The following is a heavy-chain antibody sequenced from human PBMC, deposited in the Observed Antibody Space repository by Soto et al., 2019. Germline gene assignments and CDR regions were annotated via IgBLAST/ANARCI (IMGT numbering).Heavy chain of an antibody. V-gene: IGHV1-69*06. J-gene: IGHJ6*02. D-gene: IGHD4-4*01. CDR2: IIPIFSTP. CDR3: ARGGLQAQGVQYNHYAMDV. CDR1: GGTFDRHA. Sequence: SVKVSCKASGGTFDRHAINWVRQAPGQGLEWMGGIIPIFSTPKYAQKFQGRVMLTADKSTSTAYMELSSLRYEDTAVYYCARGGLQAQGVQYNHYAMDVWGQGTTVTVSS.